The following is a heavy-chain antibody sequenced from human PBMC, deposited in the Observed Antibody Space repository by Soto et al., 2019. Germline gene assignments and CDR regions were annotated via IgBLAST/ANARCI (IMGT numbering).Heavy chain of an antibody. CDR3: ARLFGSGFDY. CDR1: GFTFSTDS. Sequence: EVQLVESGGGLVQPGGSLRLSCVSSGFTFSTDSMNWVRQAPGKGLEWVAHISTSGATRYYAESVKGRFTISTDNTKTSLYLQMDSLRNENKAVNYCARLFGSGFDYWGQGTLVTDSS. CDR2: ISTSGATR. V-gene: IGHV3-48*02. J-gene: IGHJ4*02. D-gene: IGHD6-19*01.